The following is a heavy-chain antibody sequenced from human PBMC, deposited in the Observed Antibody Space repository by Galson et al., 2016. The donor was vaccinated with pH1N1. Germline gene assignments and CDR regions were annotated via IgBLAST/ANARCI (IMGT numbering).Heavy chain of an antibody. D-gene: IGHD2-15*01. J-gene: IGHJ4*02. Sequence: SVKVSCKASGYTFTTYGIDWVRQAPGQGLEWMGWISTYTGNAKYAQKFQGRLTLTTDPFTNIAYMELGSLTSDDTATYFCASRRILECSGWSCYLDSWGQGTLVTVSS. CDR1: GYTFTTYG. CDR2: ISTYTGNA. CDR3: ASRRILECSGWSCYLDS. V-gene: IGHV1-18*01.